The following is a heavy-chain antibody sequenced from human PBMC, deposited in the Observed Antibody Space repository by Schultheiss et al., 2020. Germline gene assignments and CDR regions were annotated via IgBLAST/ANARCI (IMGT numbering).Heavy chain of an antibody. CDR3: AKGTSVAATSYYYYYGMDV. D-gene: IGHD6-19*01. CDR2: VYSSGST. J-gene: IGHJ6*02. V-gene: IGHV4-59*01. Sequence: SHTLSLTCAVYGGSFSGYYWCWIRQSPGMGLEWIGYVYSSGSTNYNPSLRSRVTISIDTSKNHFSLRLTSVTAEDTAVYYCAKGTSVAATSYYYYYGMDVWGRGTTVTVSS. CDR1: GGSFSGYY.